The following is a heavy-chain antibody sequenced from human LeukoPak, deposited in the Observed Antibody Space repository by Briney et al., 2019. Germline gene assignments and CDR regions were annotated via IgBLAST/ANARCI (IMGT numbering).Heavy chain of an antibody. Sequence: GGSLRLSCAASGFTFSSYEMNWVRQAPGKGLEGVSYISSSGSTIYYADSVKGRFTISRDNAKNSLYLQMNSLRAEDTAVYYCAKAANWGSFDYWGQGTLVTVSS. J-gene: IGHJ4*02. D-gene: IGHD7-27*01. CDR3: AKAANWGSFDY. CDR1: GFTFSSYE. CDR2: ISSSGSTI. V-gene: IGHV3-48*03.